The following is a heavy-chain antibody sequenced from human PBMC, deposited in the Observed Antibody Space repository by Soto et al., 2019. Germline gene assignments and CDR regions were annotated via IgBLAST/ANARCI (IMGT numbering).Heavy chain of an antibody. J-gene: IGHJ4*02. CDR3: AKGGNYYADGGYYGVFGY. V-gene: IGHV3-30*18. CDR1: GFTFDNYG. D-gene: IGHD3-22*01. Sequence: QVQLVESGGGVVQPGRSLRLSCAASGFTFDNYGMHWVRQAPGKGLEWVAVISYDGSNYYYADSVRGRFTISRDNSKNTLDLQMNSLRPEDTAVYYGAKGGNYYADGGYYGVFGYWGQGSLVTVSS. CDR2: ISYDGSNY.